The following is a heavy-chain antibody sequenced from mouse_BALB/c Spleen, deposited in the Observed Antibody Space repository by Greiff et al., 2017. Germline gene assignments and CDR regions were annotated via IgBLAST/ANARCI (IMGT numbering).Heavy chain of an antibody. CDR2: ISSGGST. J-gene: IGHJ1*01. CDR1: GFTFSSYA. V-gene: IGHV5-6-5*01. Sequence: EVKLVESGGGLVKPGGSLKLSCAASGFTFSSYAMSWVRQTPEKRLEWVASISSGGSTYYPDSVKGRFTISRDNARNILYLQMSSLRSEDTAMYYCARGRAYYEGYFDVWGAGTTVTVSS. CDR3: ARGRAYYEGYFDV. D-gene: IGHD1-1*01.